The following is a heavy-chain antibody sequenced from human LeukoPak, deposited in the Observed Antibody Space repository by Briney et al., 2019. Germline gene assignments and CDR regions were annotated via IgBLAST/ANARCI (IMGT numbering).Heavy chain of an antibody. J-gene: IGHJ4*02. V-gene: IGHV1-3*01. CDR3: ASFGEVAGYYFDY. D-gene: IGHD6-19*01. CDR2: INAGNGNT. CDR1: GYTFTSYA. Sequence: GESLKISCKGSGYTFTSYAMHWVRQAPGQRLEWMGWINAGNGNTKYSQKFQGRVTITRDTSASTAYMELSSLRSEDTAVYYCASFGEVAGYYFDYWGQGTLVTVSS.